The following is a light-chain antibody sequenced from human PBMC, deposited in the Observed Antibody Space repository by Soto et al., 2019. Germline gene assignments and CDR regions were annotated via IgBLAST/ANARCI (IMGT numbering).Light chain of an antibody. V-gene: IGLV2-14*01. CDR2: EVT. CDR1: NSDVGGYNY. CDR3: TSYAGSSLV. J-gene: IGLJ2*01. Sequence: QSALTQPASVSGSPGQSITISCTGSNSDVGGYNYVSWYQQHPGKAPKLMIYEVTNRPSGVSNRFSGSKSGNTASLTISGLQAEDEAHYYCTSYAGSSLVFGGGTQLTVL.